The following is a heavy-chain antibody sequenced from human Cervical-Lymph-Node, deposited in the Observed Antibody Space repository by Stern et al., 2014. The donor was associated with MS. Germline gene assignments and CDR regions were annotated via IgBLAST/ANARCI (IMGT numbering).Heavy chain of an antibody. CDR2: ITNVEIT. V-gene: IGHV3-53*01. D-gene: IGHD1-1*01. J-gene: IGHJ4*02. CDR3: ARDTSSPERSDW. Sequence: EVQLVESGGGVIQPGGSLRLSCTASGFTVSREYMTWVRQAPGKGQEWLSLITNVEITLYTDSVKSRFTISRDDSKNTVYLHMTSLRAEDTAMYYCARDTSSPERSDWWGQGTLVTVSS. CDR1: GFTVSREY.